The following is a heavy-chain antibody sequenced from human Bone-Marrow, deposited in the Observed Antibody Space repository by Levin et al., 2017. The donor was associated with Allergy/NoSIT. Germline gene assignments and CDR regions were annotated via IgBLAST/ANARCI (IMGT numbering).Heavy chain of an antibody. CDR3: ARIVAGPHWYFDL. D-gene: IGHD6-19*01. Sequence: GSLRLSCTVSGGSISTNFWSWIRQPPGKGLEWIGYIHYNGNTDYNPSLKSRVTISVDTSNNQFSLRLSSVTAADTAVYYCARIVAGPHWYFDLWDRGTLVTVSS. CDR1: GGSISTNF. V-gene: IGHV4-59*01. CDR2: IHYNGNT. J-gene: IGHJ2*01.